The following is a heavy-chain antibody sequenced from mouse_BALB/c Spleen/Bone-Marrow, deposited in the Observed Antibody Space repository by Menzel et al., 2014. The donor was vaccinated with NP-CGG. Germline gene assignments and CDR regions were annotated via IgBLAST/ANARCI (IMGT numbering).Heavy chain of an antibody. D-gene: IGHD1-1*01. V-gene: IGHV5-4*02. CDR2: ISDGGSYT. CDR3: VLRWFAY. CDR1: GFTFSDYY. J-gene: IGHJ3*01. Sequence: EVQLVESGGGLVKPGGSLKLSCAASGFTFSDYYMYWVRQTPEKRLEWVATISDGGSYTYYPDSVKGQFTISRDNAKNNLYLQMSSLKSEDTAMYYCVLRWFAYWGQGTLVTVSA.